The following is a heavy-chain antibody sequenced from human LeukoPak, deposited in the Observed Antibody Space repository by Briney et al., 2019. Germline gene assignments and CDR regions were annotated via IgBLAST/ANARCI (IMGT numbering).Heavy chain of an antibody. D-gene: IGHD6-19*01. CDR2: INPNSGDT. CDR1: GYTFSGYY. CDR3: ARSVAGSGGGDYFDY. Sequence: ASVKVSCKASGYTFSGYYMHWVRQAPGQGLEWMGWINPNSGDTNYAQKFQGRVTMTRDTSISTAYMELSRLRSSDTAVYYCARSVAGSGGGDYFDYWGQGTLVTVSS. J-gene: IGHJ4*02. V-gene: IGHV1-2*02.